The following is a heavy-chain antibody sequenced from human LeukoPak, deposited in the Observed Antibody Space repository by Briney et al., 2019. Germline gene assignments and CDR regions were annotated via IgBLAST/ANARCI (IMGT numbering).Heavy chain of an antibody. CDR3: ARVYLTAVAGTNWFDP. CDR2: IYHSGST. V-gene: IGHV4-4*02. CDR1: GGSISSSNW. Sequence: SETLSLTCAVSGGSISSSNWWSWVRQPPGKGLEWIGEIYHSGSTNYNPSLKSRVTISVDKSKNQFSLKLSSVTAADTAVYYCARVYLTAVAGTNWFDPWGQGTLVTVSS. D-gene: IGHD6-19*01. J-gene: IGHJ5*02.